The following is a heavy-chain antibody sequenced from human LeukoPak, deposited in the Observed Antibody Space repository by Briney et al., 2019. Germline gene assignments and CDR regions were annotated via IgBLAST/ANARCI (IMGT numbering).Heavy chain of an antibody. V-gene: IGHV3-11*04. CDR3: ASPAEVEAYYFDY. D-gene: IGHD6-25*01. J-gene: IGHJ4*02. CDR1: GFTFSDYY. CDR2: ISSSGSTI. Sequence: GGSLRLSCAASGFTFSDYYMSWIRQAPGKGLEWVSYISSSGSTIYYADSVKGRFTISRDNAKNSLYLQMNSLRAEDTAVYYCASPAEVEAYYFDYWGQGTLVTVSS.